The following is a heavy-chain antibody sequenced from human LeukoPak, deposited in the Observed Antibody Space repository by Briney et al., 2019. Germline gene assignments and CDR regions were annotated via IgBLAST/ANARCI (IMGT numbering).Heavy chain of an antibody. CDR1: GGSISSSNW. CDR3: ARTSAEYSNSWIDS. CDR2: IYHSGST. D-gene: IGHD6-6*01. J-gene: IGHJ5*01. Sequence: SGTLSLTCDVSGGSISSSNWWSWVRQPPGKGLEWIGEIYHSGSTYSNPSLQSRVTISVDKSKNHFSLRLTSVTAADTAVYYCARTSAEYSNSWIDSWGQETLVIVSS. V-gene: IGHV4-4*02.